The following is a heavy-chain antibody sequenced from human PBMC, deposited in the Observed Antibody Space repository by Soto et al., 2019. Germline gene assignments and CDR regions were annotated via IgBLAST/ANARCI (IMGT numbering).Heavy chain of an antibody. V-gene: IGHV3-74*01. J-gene: IGHJ2*01. D-gene: IGHD6-19*01. Sequence: EVQLVESGGGLVQPGGSLRLSCAASGVTFSSYWMHWVRQAPGKGLVWVSRINSDGGSTSYADSVKGRFTISRDNAKNTLYLQMNSLRAEDTAVYYCATTASSGRDWYFDLWGRGTLVTVSS. CDR2: INSDGGST. CDR3: ATTASSGRDWYFDL. CDR1: GVTFSSYW.